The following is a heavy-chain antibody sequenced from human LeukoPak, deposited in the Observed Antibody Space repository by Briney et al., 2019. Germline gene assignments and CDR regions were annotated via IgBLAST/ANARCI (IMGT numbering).Heavy chain of an antibody. CDR1: TFTFSSYW. Sequence: GGSLRLSCAASTFTFSSYWMTWVRRAPGKGLEWVANIKQDGSEKYYVDSVKGRFTISRDNAKNSLYLQMNSLRAEDTAVYYCARGASYYYYYYMDVWGKGTTVTVSS. V-gene: IGHV3-7*01. CDR2: IKQDGSEK. CDR3: ARGASYYYYYYMDV. J-gene: IGHJ6*03.